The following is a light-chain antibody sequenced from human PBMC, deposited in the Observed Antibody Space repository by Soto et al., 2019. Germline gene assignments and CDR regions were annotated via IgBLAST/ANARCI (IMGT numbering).Light chain of an antibody. J-gene: IGKJ3*01. CDR1: QGISSY. Sequence: AIRMTQSPSSFSASTGDRVTITCRASQGISSYLAWYQQKPGKAPKLLIYAASTLQSGVPSRFSGSGSGTDFTLTISCLQSEDFATYYCQQYETYSGTFGPGTKVDI. CDR2: AAS. CDR3: QQYETYSGT. V-gene: IGKV1-8*01.